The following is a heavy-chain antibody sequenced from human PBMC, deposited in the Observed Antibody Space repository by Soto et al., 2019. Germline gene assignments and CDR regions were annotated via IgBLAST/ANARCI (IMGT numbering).Heavy chain of an antibody. CDR3: TRECYGGDTDAFDL. CDR2: MSVSGYRT. CDR1: GFSVSAYE. J-gene: IGHJ3*01. Sequence: EVQLVESGGGLVQPGGSLRLSCAASGFSVSAYEMDWVRQAPGKGLEWVSFMSVSGYRTYYPDSVKGRFTISRDNAKNSLYLQMDSLRAEDTAVYYCTRECYGGDTDAFDLWGQGTMVTVSS. D-gene: IGHD4-17*01. V-gene: IGHV3-48*03.